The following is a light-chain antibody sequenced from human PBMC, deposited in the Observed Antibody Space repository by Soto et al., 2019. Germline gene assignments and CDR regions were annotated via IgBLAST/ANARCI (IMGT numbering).Light chain of an antibody. CDR2: VAS. V-gene: IGKV1-17*01. CDR3: LQHESYPLT. CDR1: QGIRND. J-gene: IGKJ5*01. Sequence: DIKMTQSPSSLSAAVGDRVTITCRASQGIRNDLAWYQQKAGKAPKRLIYVASSLQSGVPSRFSGSGSGTEFTLTINSLQPEDFATYFCLQHESYPLTFGQGTRLE.